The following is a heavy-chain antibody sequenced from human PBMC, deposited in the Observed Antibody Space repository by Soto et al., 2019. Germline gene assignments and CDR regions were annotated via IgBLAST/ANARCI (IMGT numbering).Heavy chain of an antibody. CDR3: ARRPLIAAAGTGGFDY. CDR2: IYYSGST. V-gene: IGHV4-39*01. D-gene: IGHD6-13*01. J-gene: IGHJ4*02. CDR1: GGSISSSSYY. Sequence: SETLSLTCTVSGGSISSSSYYWGWIRQPPGKGLEWIGSIYYSGSTYYNPSLKSRVTISVDTSKNQFSLKLSSVTAADTAVYYCARRPLIAAAGTGGFDYWGQGTLVTVPS.